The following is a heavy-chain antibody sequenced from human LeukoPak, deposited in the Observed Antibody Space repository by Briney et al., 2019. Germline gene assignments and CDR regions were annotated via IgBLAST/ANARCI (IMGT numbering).Heavy chain of an antibody. V-gene: IGHV4-30-2*01. CDR2: ICRGGKS. D-gene: IGHD2-21*01. CDR1: GISVSYGGYC. CDR3: AKFKKTIVGLYAGTLPLHAFDV. J-gene: IGHJ3*01. Sequence: SETLSLTCSVSGISVSYGGYCWSWIRQAPAKGLEWIGYICRGGKSDYNPSLESRVTISVDRSRNHFSLELTSVTAADTAIYFCAKFKKTIVGLYAGTLPLHAFDVWGHGTVVSVSS.